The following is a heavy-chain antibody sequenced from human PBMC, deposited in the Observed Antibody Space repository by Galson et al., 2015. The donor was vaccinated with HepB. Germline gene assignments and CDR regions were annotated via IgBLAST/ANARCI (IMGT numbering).Heavy chain of an antibody. J-gene: IGHJ4*02. D-gene: IGHD3-10*01. V-gene: IGHV4-30-2*01. CDR2: IFHTGST. CDR3: ASSKLGFGELNGFDY. Sequence: TLSLTCAVSGGSISSGVYSWSWIRQPPGQGLEWIGYIFHTGSTYYNPSLKSRLTISVDTSKNQFSLNLSSVTAVDTAVYYCASSKLGFGELNGFDYWGQGTLVTVSS. CDR1: GGSISSGVYS.